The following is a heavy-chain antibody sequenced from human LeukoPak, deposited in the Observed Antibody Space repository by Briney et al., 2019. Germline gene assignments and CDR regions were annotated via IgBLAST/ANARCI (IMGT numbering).Heavy chain of an antibody. CDR3: ACRVTYYYDSSGYTNWFDP. CDR2: IYYSGST. D-gene: IGHD3-22*01. V-gene: IGHV4-39*07. J-gene: IGHJ5*02. Sequence: SETLSLTCTVSGGSISSYYWGWIRQPPGKGLEWIGSIYYSGSTYYNPSLKSRVTISVDTSKNQFSLKLSSVTAADTAVYYCACRVTYYYDSSGYTNWFDPWGQGTLVTVSS. CDR1: GGSISSYY.